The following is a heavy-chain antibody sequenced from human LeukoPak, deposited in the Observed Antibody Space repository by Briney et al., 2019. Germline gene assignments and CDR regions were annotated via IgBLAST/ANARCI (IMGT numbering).Heavy chain of an antibody. Sequence: SETPSLTCTVSGYSVSSGYYWGWIRQSPGKGLEWIGNIFHDGSTYYNPSLKSRITISVDTSKNQFSLKLTSVTAADTAVYYCARGLTFIAVAPFEYWGQGNLVTVSS. CDR3: ARGLTFIAVAPFEY. J-gene: IGHJ4*02. CDR1: GYSVSSGYY. V-gene: IGHV4-38-2*02. D-gene: IGHD6-19*01. CDR2: IFHDGST.